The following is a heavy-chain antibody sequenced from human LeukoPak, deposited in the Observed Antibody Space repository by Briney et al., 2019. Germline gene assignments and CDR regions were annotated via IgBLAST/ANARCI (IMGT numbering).Heavy chain of an antibody. CDR3: AKGSLYSGYGNYYYYYMDV. V-gene: IGHV3-48*03. J-gene: IGHJ6*03. CDR2: IASDSAI. D-gene: IGHD5-12*01. CDR1: GFILSTSE. Sequence: GGSLRLSCVASGFILSTSEMNWVRQAPGKGLEWVSFIASDSAIYYADSVKGRFTLSRDNAKNSLYLQMNSLRAEDTAVYYCAKGSLYSGYGNYYYYYMDVWGKGTTVTVSS.